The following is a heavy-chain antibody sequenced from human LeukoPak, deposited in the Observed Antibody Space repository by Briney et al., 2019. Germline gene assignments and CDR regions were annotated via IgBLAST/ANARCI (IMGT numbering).Heavy chain of an antibody. J-gene: IGHJ5*02. CDR1: GSSFTSYW. CDR2: IYPGDSDT. D-gene: IGHD2-2*01. V-gene: IGHV5-51*01. Sequence: GESLKISCQGSGSSFTSYWIAWVRQMPGKGLEWMGIIYPGDSDTRYSPSFYGQITISADKSISTAYLQWSSLKASDTAMYYCAKSKGAMSQFDPWGQGTLVTVSS. CDR3: AKSKGAMSQFDP.